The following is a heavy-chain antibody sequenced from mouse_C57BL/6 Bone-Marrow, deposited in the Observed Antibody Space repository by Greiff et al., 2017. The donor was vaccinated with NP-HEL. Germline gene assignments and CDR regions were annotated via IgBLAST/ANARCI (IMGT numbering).Heavy chain of an antibody. Sequence: QVQLQQSGAELVRPGASVTLSCKASGYTFTDYEMHWVKQTPVHGLEWIGAIDPETGGTAYNQKFKGKAILTADKSSSPAYMELRSLTSEDSAVYYCTRGWYYGSSYDYWGQGTLVTVSA. V-gene: IGHV1-15*01. CDR1: GYTFTDYE. CDR3: TRGWYYGSSYDY. CDR2: IDPETGGT. J-gene: IGHJ3*01. D-gene: IGHD1-1*01.